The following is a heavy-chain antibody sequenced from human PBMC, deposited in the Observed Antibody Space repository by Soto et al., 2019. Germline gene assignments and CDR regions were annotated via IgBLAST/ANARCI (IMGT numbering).Heavy chain of an antibody. CDR3: AGMIGDPVPSFDS. Sequence: QVQLQESGPGLVKPSETLSLTCTVSGGSISSYYWSWIRQPPGKGLEWIGFIFYSGSTSYNPSLKSRVTTSIGTSEYQFSLKLNAVTAADTAVDYCAGMIGDPVPSFDSWGQGTLVAVSS. CDR2: IFYSGST. D-gene: IGHD3-10*02. V-gene: IGHV4-59*01. CDR1: GGSISSYY. J-gene: IGHJ5*01.